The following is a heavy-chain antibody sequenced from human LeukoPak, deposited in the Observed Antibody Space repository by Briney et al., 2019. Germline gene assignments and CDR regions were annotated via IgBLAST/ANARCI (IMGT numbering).Heavy chain of an antibody. CDR1: GFTVSSNY. CDR3: AKYGVSKRLGELSS. D-gene: IGHD3-16*02. Sequence: GGSLRLSCAASGFTVSSNYMSWVRQAPGKGLEWVSVIYSGGSTYYADSVKGRFTISRDNSKNTLYLQMNSLRAEDTAVYYCAKYGVSKRLGELSSWGQGTLVTVSS. CDR2: IYSGGST. J-gene: IGHJ5*02. V-gene: IGHV3-53*01.